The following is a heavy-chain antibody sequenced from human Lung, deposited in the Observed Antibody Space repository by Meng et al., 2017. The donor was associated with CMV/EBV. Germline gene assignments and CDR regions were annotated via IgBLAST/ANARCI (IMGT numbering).Heavy chain of an antibody. V-gene: IGHV4-4*02. CDR1: GGSISSRNW. Sequence: QVQPEESGPGLVKPSGTLFRPCGVSGGSISSRNWWSWVRQPPGKGLEWIGEIYHSGSTNYNPSLKSRVTISVDKSKNQFSLNLSSVTAADTAVYYCARVGQWLPIDYWGQGTLVTVSS. CDR2: IYHSGST. CDR3: ARVGQWLPIDY. J-gene: IGHJ4*02. D-gene: IGHD6-19*01.